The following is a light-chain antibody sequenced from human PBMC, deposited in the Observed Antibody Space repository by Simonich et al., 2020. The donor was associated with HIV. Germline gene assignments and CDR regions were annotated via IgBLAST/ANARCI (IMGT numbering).Light chain of an antibody. Sequence: DIQMTQSLSSLSASVGDRVTITCQASQDISNYLNWYQQKPGKAPKLLIYDASNLETGVPSRFSGSGSGTDFILTISSLQPEDFATYYCQQSYSAPKTFGQGTKVEIK. CDR3: QQSYSAPKT. V-gene: IGKV1-39*01. CDR2: DAS. J-gene: IGKJ1*01. CDR1: QDISNY.